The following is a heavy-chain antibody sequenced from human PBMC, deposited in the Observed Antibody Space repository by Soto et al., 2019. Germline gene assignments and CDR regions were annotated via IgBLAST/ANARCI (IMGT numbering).Heavy chain of an antibody. V-gene: IGHV1-69*12. Sequence: QVQLVQSGAEVKKPGSSVKVSCKASGGTFSSYAISWVRQAPGQGLEWMGGIIPIFGTANYAQKFQGRVTITADESTSTAYMELSSLRSEDTAVYYCAGPHGPVVVTSYAFDIWGQGTMVTVSS. D-gene: IGHD2-21*02. CDR3: AGPHGPVVVTSYAFDI. CDR2: IIPIFGTA. CDR1: GGTFSSYA. J-gene: IGHJ3*02.